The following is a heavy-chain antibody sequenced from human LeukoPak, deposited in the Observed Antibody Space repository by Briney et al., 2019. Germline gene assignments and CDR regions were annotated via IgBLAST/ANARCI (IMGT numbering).Heavy chain of an antibody. CDR3: ARTPRNGYIEGY. V-gene: IGHV1-8*01. D-gene: IGHD5-24*01. CDR1: GYTFTSYD. Sequence: RASVKVSCKASGYTFTSYDINWVRQATGQGLEWMGWMNPNSGDTGYAQNFQGRVTMTRDTSISTAYMELSSLRSEDTAVYYCARTPRNGYIEGYWGQGTLVTVSS. J-gene: IGHJ4*02. CDR2: MNPNSGDT.